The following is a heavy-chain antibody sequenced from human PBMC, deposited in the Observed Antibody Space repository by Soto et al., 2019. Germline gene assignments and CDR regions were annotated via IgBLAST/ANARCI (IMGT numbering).Heavy chain of an antibody. CDR3: AGGADFWSGYYYYYYYYYMDV. J-gene: IGHJ6*03. V-gene: IGHV1-8*01. CDR1: GYTFTSYD. CDR2: MNPNSGNT. D-gene: IGHD3-3*01. Sequence: ASVKVSCKASGYTFTSYDINWVRQATGQGLEWMGWMNPNSGNTGYAQKFQGRVTMTRNTSISTAYMELSSLRSEDTAVYYCAGGADFWSGYYYYYYYYYMDVWGKGTTVTVSS.